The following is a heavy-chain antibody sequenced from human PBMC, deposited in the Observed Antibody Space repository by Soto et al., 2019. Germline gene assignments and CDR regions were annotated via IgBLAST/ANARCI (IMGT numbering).Heavy chain of an antibody. D-gene: IGHD6-13*01. V-gene: IGHV2-5*01. CDR1: GFSLSTTGVG. J-gene: IGHJ4*02. CDR2: IYWTDDK. CDR3: AHAPFYRSSDDYFEH. Sequence: QITLKESGPTLVKPTQTLTLTCTFSGFSLSTTGVGVGWIRQPPGKALEWLALIYWTDDKRYSPSLKSRLTITQDTSRYQVVLTMTNMAPVDIGTYYCAHAPFYRSSDDYFEHWGQGTLVTVSS.